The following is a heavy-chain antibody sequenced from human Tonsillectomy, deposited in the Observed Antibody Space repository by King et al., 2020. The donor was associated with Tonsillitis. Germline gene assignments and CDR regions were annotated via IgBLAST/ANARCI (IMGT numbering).Heavy chain of an antibody. V-gene: IGHV4-4*02. J-gene: IGHJ5*02. D-gene: IGHD1-7*01. Sequence: VQLQESGPGLVKPSGTLSLTCAVSGGSISSSNWWSWVRQPPGKGLAWIGEIYHSGSTNYNPSLKSRVTISVDKSKNQFSLKLSSVTAADTAVYYCASQKTGTTGGRWFDPWGQGTLVTVSS. CDR2: IYHSGST. CDR3: ASQKTGTTGGRWFDP. CDR1: GGSISSSNW.